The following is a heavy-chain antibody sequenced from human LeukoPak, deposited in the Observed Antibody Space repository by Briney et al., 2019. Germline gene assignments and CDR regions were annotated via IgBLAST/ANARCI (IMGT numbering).Heavy chain of an antibody. CDR3: ARVIDYDILTGYYYGFDY. CDR1: GYTFTGYY. V-gene: IGHV1-2*06. D-gene: IGHD3-9*01. J-gene: IGHJ4*02. Sequence: ASVKVSCKASGYTFTGYYMHWVRQAPGQGLEWMGRINSNSGGTNYAQKFQGRVTMTRDTSISTAYMELSRLRSDDTAVYYCARVIDYDILTGYYYGFDYWGQGTLVTVSS. CDR2: INSNSGGT.